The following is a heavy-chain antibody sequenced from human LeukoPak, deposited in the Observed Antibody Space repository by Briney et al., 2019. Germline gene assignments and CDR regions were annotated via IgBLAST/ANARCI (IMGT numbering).Heavy chain of an antibody. CDR3: ARLSNYGGHSGDGY. V-gene: IGHV4-39*01. CDR1: GGATSSSNYY. Sequence: SETLSLTCTVSGGATSSSNYYWAWIRQPPGKGLEWIGSIFYSGTTHYNPSLKSRVTISVDTSKNQFSLKLTSVTAADTAVYYCARLSNYGGHSGDGYWGQGTLVTVSA. CDR2: IFYSGTT. D-gene: IGHD4-23*01. J-gene: IGHJ4*02.